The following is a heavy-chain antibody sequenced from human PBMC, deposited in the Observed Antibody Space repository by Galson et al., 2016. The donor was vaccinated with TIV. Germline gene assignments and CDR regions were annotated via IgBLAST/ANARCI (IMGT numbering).Heavy chain of an antibody. CDR3: ARDFHSSGPSEETDAFDI. D-gene: IGHD3-22*01. V-gene: IGHV1-69*06. CDR2: IIPIYGTI. CDR1: GGTFSSYS. Sequence: SVKVSCKASGGTFSSYSISWVRQAPGQGLEWMGGIIPIYGTINYAQKFQDRLTITADTSTTTAYMELSSLRFEDTAVYYCARDFHSSGPSEETDAFDIWGQGAMVTVSS. J-gene: IGHJ3*02.